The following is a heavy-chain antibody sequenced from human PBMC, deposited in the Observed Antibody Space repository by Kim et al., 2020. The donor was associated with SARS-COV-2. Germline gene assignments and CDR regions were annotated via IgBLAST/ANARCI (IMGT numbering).Heavy chain of an antibody. D-gene: IGHD5-12*01. J-gene: IGHJ3*02. CDR2: ISYDGSNK. CDR1: GFTFSSYG. V-gene: IGHV3-33*05. Sequence: GGSLRLSCAASGFTFSSYGMHWVRQAPGKGLEWVAVISYDGSNKYYADSVKGRFTISRDNSKNTLYLQMNSLRAEDTAVYYCARVRRDGYRNSFYAFDIWGQGTMVTVSS. CDR3: ARVRRDGYRNSFYAFDI.